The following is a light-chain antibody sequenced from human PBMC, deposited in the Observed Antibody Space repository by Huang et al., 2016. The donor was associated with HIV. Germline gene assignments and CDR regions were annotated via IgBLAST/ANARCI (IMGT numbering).Light chain of an antibody. J-gene: IGKJ2*01. CDR2: GAS. CDR3: QHYNNWPYT. CDR1: QSVSRN. Sequence: EIVMTQFPATLSVSPGEGATLSCGASQSVSRNLAWYQQKPGQAPRLLIYGASTRATGIPARFSGSGSGTDFTLIITSLQSEDFAVYYCQHYNNWPYTFGQGTKLEIK. V-gene: IGKV3-15*01.